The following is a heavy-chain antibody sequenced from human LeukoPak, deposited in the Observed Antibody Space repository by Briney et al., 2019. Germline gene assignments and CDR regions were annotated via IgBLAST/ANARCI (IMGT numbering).Heavy chain of an antibody. CDR3: ARGGRGEGTGTTRVAFDI. J-gene: IGHJ3*02. CDR2: INPSGGST. CDR1: GYTFTTYY. V-gene: IGHV1-46*01. D-gene: IGHD1-1*01. Sequence: GASVKVSWKAAGYTFTTYYMHWVRQAPGQGLEWMGTINPSGGSTSYAQKFQGRVTMTRDTSTSTVYMELSSLRSEDTAVYYCARGGRGEGTGTTRVAFDIWGQGTMVTVSS.